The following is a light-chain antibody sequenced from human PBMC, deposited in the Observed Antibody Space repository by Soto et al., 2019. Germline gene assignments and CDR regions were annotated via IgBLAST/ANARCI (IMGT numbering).Light chain of an antibody. J-gene: IGLJ2*01. CDR2: SNN. V-gene: IGLV1-44*01. Sequence: QSALTQPPSASGTPGQRVTISCSGSSSNIGSNTVNWYQQLPGTAPKLLIYSNNQRPSGVPDRFSGSKSGTSASLAISGLQSEDEADYYCAAWDDSLNGGGVFGGGTKVTVL. CDR3: AAWDDSLNGGGV. CDR1: SSNIGSNT.